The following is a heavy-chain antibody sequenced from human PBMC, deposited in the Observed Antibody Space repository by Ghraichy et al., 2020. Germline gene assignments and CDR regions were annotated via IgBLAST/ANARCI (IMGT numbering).Heavy chain of an antibody. CDR2: ISYDGSTI. Sequence: GESLRLSCAASGFGFNSFAMHWVRQAPGKGLEWTTLISYDGSTIYYGDSVKGRFTISRDNSQNTLYLQMNNLRVDDTAVYYCAREQHSDRAGILDLWGQGTLVTVSS. J-gene: IGHJ4*02. CDR3: AREQHSDRAGILDL. CDR1: GFGFNSFA. D-gene: IGHD2-15*01. V-gene: IGHV3-30*04.